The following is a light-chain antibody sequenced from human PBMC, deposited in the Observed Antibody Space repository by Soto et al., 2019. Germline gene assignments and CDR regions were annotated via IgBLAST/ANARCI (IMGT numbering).Light chain of an antibody. V-gene: IGLV2-14*01. Sequence: QSALSQPASVSGSPGQSITISCTGTSSDVGGYNYVSWYQQHPGKAPKLMIYDVSNRPSGVSNRCSGYKSGNTAYLTISGLQAEDEADYYCSSHTSSSTKVFVTGTKLTVL. J-gene: IGLJ1*01. CDR1: SSDVGGYNY. CDR3: SSHTSSSTKV. CDR2: DVS.